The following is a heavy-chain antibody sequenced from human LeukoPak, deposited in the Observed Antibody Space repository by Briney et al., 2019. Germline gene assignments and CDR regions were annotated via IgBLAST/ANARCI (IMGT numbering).Heavy chain of an antibody. Sequence: SETLSLTCAVYGGSFSGYYWSWIRQPPGKGLEWIGEINHSGSTNYNPSLESRVTISVDTSKNQFSLKLSSVTAADTAVYYCARAPPFDPWGQGTLVTVSS. V-gene: IGHV4-34*01. J-gene: IGHJ5*02. CDR3: ARAPPFDP. CDR2: INHSGST. CDR1: GGSFSGYY.